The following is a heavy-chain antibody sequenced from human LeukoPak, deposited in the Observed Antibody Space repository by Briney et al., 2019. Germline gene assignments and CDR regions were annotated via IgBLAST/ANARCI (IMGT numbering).Heavy chain of an antibody. D-gene: IGHD3-10*01. CDR1: GFTFSSYG. V-gene: IGHV3-30*02. CDR3: AKRPPYYGSGNYYTYFDY. CDR2: IRYDGSNK. Sequence: PGGSLRLSCTASGFTFSSYGMHWVRQAPGKGLEWVAFIRYDGSNKYYADSVKGRFTISRDNSKNTLYLQMNSLRAEDTAVYYCAKRPPYYGSGNYYTYFDYWGQGTLLTVSS. J-gene: IGHJ4*02.